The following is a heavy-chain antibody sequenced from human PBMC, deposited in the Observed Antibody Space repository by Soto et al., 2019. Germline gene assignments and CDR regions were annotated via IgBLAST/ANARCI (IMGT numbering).Heavy chain of an antibody. J-gene: IGHJ4*02. CDR1: GYGFTTYG. D-gene: IGHD1-1*01. CDR3: ARGRYGDY. CDR2: ISAHNGNT. Sequence: QIHLVQSGAEVKKPGASVKVSCKGSGYGFTTYGITWVRQAPGQGLEWMAWISAHNGNTNYAQQLQGRVTVTRDTSTSTAYMELRSLRSDDTVVYYCARGRYGDYWGQGALVTVSS. V-gene: IGHV1-18*01.